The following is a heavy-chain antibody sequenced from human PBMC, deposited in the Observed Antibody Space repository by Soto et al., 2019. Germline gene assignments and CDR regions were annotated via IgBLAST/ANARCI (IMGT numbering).Heavy chain of an antibody. CDR3: TAAGYRYGYVAFDI. Sequence: EVQLVESGGGLVKPGGSLRLSCAASGFTFSNAWMSWVRQAPGKGLEWVGRIKSKTDGGTTDYAAPVKGRFTISRDDSKNTLYLQMNSLKTEDTAVYYCTAAGYRYGYVAFDIWGPGTMVTVSS. CDR1: GFTFSNAW. J-gene: IGHJ3*02. V-gene: IGHV3-15*01. D-gene: IGHD5-18*01. CDR2: IKSKTDGGTT.